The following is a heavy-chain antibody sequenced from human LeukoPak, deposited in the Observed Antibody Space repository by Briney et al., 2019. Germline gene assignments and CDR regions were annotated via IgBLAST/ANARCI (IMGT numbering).Heavy chain of an antibody. CDR3: ARRRIVGSTDDAFDI. J-gene: IGHJ3*02. CDR1: GFTFLSYA. CDR2: TSSDGGST. V-gene: IGHV3-64*04. D-gene: IGHD1-26*01. Sequence: GGSLRLSCSASGFTFLSYAMHWVRQAPGKGLEYVSATSSDGGSTYYADSVKGRFTISRDNSNNTLYLQMNSLRADDTAIYYCARRRIVGSTDDAFDIWGQGTMVTLSS.